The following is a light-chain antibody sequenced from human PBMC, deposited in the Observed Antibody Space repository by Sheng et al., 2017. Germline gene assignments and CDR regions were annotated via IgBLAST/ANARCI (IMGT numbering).Light chain of an antibody. V-gene: IGKV1-5*01. CDR1: KSISSW. CDR2: AAS. Sequence: DIQMTQSPSTLSASVGDRVTITCRASKSISSWLAWYQQKPGRAPNLLIYAASSLQSGVPSRFSGSGSGTEFTLTINSLQPDDFVIYYCQQYNSYPWTFGQGTKVEIK. J-gene: IGKJ1*01. CDR3: QQYNSYPWT.